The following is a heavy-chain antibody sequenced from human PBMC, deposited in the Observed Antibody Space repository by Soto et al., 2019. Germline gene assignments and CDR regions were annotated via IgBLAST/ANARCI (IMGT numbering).Heavy chain of an antibody. V-gene: IGHV4-30-4*01. J-gene: IGHJ4*02. CDR3: AREKGYISGPKNFDY. Sequence: PSETLSLTCTVSGASISSGDYFWSWNRQSPGKGLQWIGYIYDSGSSYYNPSLKSRVTMSVDTSKNQFSLKLSSVTAADTAVYYCAREKGYISGPKNFDYWGQGTLVTVSS. D-gene: IGHD5-12*01. CDR2: IYDSGSS. CDR1: GASISSGDYF.